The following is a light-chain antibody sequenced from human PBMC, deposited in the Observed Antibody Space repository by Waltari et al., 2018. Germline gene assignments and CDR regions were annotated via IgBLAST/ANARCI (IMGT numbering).Light chain of an antibody. J-gene: IGLJ1*01. CDR1: SGDIGTYDH. Sequence: QSALTQPPSASGSPGQSVTISCTGTSGDIGTYDHVSWYQTPPGKAPKVIVYAVTKRPSGGPDLFSGSKSGATAFLTVSGLQAEDEADYYCSSYAGNYIYVFGTGTEVTVL. CDR2: AVT. V-gene: IGLV2-8*01. CDR3: SSYAGNYIYV.